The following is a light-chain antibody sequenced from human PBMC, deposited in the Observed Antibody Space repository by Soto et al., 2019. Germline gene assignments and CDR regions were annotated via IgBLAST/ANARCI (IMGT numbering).Light chain of an antibody. J-gene: IGLJ1*01. CDR3: AAWDDSLNGLV. V-gene: IGLV1-44*01. CDR1: SFNIGSNT. CDR2: NNN. Sequence: QSVLTQPPSASGTPGQRVTLSCSGSSFNIGSNTVNWYQQLPGTAPKLLIYNNNQRPSGVPDRFSGSKSGTSASLAISGLQSEDEADYYCAAWDDSLNGLVFGTGTKVTVL.